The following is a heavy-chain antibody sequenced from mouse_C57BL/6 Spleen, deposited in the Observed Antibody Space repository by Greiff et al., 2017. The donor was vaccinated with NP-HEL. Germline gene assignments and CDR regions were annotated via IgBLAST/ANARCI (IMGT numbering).Heavy chain of an antibody. CDR2: IYPGSGST. Sequence: VQLQQSGAELVKPGASVKMSCKASGYTFTSYWITWVKQRPGQGLEWIGDIYPGSGSTNYNEKFKSKATLTVDTSSSTAYMQLSSLTSEDSAVYYCAREGYYGSSPWCAYWGQGTLVTVSA. CDR1: GYTFTSYW. V-gene: IGHV1-55*01. CDR3: AREGYYGSSPWCAY. J-gene: IGHJ3*01. D-gene: IGHD1-1*01.